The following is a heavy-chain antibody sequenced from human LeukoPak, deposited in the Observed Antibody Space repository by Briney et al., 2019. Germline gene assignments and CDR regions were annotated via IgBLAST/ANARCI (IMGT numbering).Heavy chain of an antibody. J-gene: IGHJ5*02. V-gene: IGHV3-21*01. CDR3: ARDAYHACWFDP. CDR1: GFTFSSYA. CDR2: ISSSSSYI. Sequence: GGSLRLSCAASGFTFSSYAMSWVRQAPGKGLEWVSSISSSSSYIYYADSVKGRFTISRDNAKNSLYLQMNSLRAEDTAVYYCARDAYHACWFDPWGQGTLVTVSS. D-gene: IGHD3-16*01.